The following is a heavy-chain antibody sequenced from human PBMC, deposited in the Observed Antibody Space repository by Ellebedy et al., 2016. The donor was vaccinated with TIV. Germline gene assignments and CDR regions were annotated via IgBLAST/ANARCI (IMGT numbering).Heavy chain of an antibody. Sequence: PGGSLRLSCAASAFTVSANYMSWVRQAPGKGLDWVSVIYSDCSTFYADSVKGRLAISRDSSKNTLYLQMSSLRAEDTAVYYCARGIKVADSRGFFYYYGLDVWGQGTTVTVFS. D-gene: IGHD6-19*01. CDR2: IYSDCST. J-gene: IGHJ6*02. V-gene: IGHV3-66*01. CDR3: ARGIKVADSRGFFYYYGLDV. CDR1: AFTVSANY.